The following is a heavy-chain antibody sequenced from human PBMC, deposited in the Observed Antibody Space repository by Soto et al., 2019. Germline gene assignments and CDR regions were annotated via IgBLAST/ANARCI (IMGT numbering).Heavy chain of an antibody. J-gene: IGHJ5*02. D-gene: IGHD1-20*01. V-gene: IGHV4-39*07. Sequence: SETLSLTCTVSGGSISSSSYYWGWIRQPPGKGLEWIGSIYYSGNTYYNPSLKSRVTISVDTAKNQFSLKLTSVSAADSAVYYCARGGNWNDGLGSWGQGALVTVSS. CDR1: GGSISSSSYY. CDR3: ARGGNWNDGLGS. CDR2: IYYSGNT.